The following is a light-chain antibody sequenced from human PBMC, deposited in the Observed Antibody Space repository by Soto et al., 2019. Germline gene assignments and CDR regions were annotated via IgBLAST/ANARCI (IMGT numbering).Light chain of an antibody. CDR2: EVN. CDR3: CSYAGTNTYV. Sequence: QSALTQPASVSGSPGQSITISCTGTSSDVGSYNFVSWYQQQPGRAPKLMIYEVNKRPSGVSNRFSGSKSGNTASLTVSGLQAEDEADYYCCSYAGTNTYVFGTGTKVTV. V-gene: IGLV2-23*02. CDR1: SSDVGSYNF. J-gene: IGLJ1*01.